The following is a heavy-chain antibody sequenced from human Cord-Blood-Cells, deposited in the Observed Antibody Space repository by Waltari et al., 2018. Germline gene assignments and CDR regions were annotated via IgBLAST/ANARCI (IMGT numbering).Heavy chain of an antibody. D-gene: IGHD3-9*01. CDR2: INPSGGST. J-gene: IGHJ4*02. Sequence: QVQLVQSGAEVKKPGASVKVSCKASGYTFTSYYMHWVPQAPGQGLEWMGIINPSGGSTSYAQKFQGRVTMTRDTSTSTVYMELSSLRSEDTAVYYCARDTTYYDILTGNYFDYWGQGTLVTVSS. CDR1: GYTFTSYY. CDR3: ARDTTYYDILTGNYFDY. V-gene: IGHV1-46*03.